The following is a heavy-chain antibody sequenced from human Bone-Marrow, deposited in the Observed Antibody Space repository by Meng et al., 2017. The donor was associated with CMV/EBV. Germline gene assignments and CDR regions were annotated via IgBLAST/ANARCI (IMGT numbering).Heavy chain of an antibody. J-gene: IGHJ6*02. D-gene: IGHD3-16*01. V-gene: IGHV4-34*01. CDR2: IYYSGST. CDR3: ARHIGGLGYYYGMDV. CDR1: GGSFSGYY. Sequence: GSLRLSCAVYGGSFSGYYWSWIRQPPGRGLEWIGSIYYSGSTYYNPSLKSRVTISVDTSKNQFSLKLSSVTAADTAVYYCARHIGGLGYYYGMDVWGQGTTVTVSS.